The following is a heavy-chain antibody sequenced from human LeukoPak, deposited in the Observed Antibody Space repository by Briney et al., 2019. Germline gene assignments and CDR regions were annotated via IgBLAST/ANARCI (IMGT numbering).Heavy chain of an antibody. CDR1: GFTFSSYS. J-gene: IGHJ5*02. CDR2: ISSSSSYI. V-gene: IGHV3-21*01. D-gene: IGHD1-26*01. CDR3: ARDGRVGATSAPGVNWFDP. Sequence: GGSLRLSCAASGFTFSSYSMIWVRQAPGKGLEWVSSISSSSSYIYYADSVKGRFTISRDNAKNSLYLQMNSLRAEDTAVYYCARDGRVGATSAPGVNWFDPWGQGTLVTVSS.